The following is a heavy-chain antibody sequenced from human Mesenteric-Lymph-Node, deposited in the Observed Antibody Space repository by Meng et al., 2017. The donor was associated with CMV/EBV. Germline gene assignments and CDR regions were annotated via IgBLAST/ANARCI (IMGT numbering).Heavy chain of an antibody. Sequence: GGSLRLSCAASGFTFSNYTMDWVRQAPGKGLEWVANIKQDGSEKYSVDSVKGRFTISRDNAKNSLYLQMNSLRVEDTAVYYCASYYYYGLDDWGQGTTVTVSS. J-gene: IGHJ6*02. CDR1: GFTFSNYT. CDR3: ASYYYYGLDD. CDR2: IKQDGSEK. V-gene: IGHV3-7*01.